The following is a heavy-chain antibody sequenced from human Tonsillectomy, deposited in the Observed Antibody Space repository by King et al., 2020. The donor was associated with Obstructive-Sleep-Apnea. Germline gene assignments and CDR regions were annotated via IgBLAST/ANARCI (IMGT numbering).Heavy chain of an antibody. V-gene: IGHV3-30*02. J-gene: IGHJ4*02. CDR3: AKDSRSWSFDY. D-gene: IGHD6-13*01. CDR1: GFTFSTYE. Sequence: VQLVESGGGVVQPGGSLRLSCAASGFTFSTYEMHWVRQRPGKGLEWVAFILFDGSDKYYPDSVEGRFTISRDNSKNTLYLQMNSLRVEDTAVYYCAKDSRSWSFDYWGQGTLVTVSS. CDR2: ILFDGSDK.